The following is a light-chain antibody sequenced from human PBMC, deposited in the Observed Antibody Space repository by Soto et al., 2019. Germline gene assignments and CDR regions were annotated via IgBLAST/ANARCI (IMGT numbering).Light chain of an antibody. Sequence: EIQMTQSPSSLSASVGDRVTITCRASESISRHLNWYQQKPGKAPKLLIYAASSLQNGVPSRFSGSGSGTDFTLTISNLQPEDFATYYCQQSYSTLSITFGQGTRLEIK. CDR1: ESISRH. CDR3: QQSYSTLSIT. CDR2: AAS. J-gene: IGKJ5*01. V-gene: IGKV1-39*01.